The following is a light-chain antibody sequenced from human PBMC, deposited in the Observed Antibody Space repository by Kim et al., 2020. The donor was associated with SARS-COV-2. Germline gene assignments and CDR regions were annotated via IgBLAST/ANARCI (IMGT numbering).Light chain of an antibody. V-gene: IGLV3-1*01. Sequence: SYELSQPPSVSVSPGQTASITCSGDGLGHKYVCWYQQKPGQSPVLVIYQDYKRPSGIPERFSGSNSGNTATLTISGTQAVDEADYYCQAWDSSFVIFGGGTRLTVL. CDR2: QDY. CDR3: QAWDSSFVI. CDR1: GLGHKY. J-gene: IGLJ2*01.